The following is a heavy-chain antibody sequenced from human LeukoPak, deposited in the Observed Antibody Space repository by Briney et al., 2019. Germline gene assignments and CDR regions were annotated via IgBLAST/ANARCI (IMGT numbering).Heavy chain of an antibody. J-gene: IGHJ4*02. CDR2: ISGSGGST. CDR3: AKTPLGYCSGGSCSS. V-gene: IGHV3-23*01. CDR1: GFTFSSYA. D-gene: IGHD2-15*01. Sequence: GGSLRLSCAASGFTFSSYAMSWVRQAPGKGLEWVSAISGSGGSTYYADSVKGRFTISRDNSKNTLYLQMNSLRAEDTAVYYCAKTPLGYCSGGSCSSWGQGTLVTVSS.